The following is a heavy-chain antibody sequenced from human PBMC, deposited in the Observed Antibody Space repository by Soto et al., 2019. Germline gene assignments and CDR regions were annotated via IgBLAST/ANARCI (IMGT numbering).Heavy chain of an antibody. CDR3: ARAAAGTPAYPNNWFDP. CDR2: IYTSGST. D-gene: IGHD6-13*01. Sequence: QVQLQESGPGLVKPSETLSLTCTVSGGSISSYYWSWIRQPAGKGLEWIGCIYTSGSTNYNPSLKSRVTMSVDTSKNQFSLKLSSVTAADTAVYYCARAAAGTPAYPNNWFDPWGQGTLVTVSS. J-gene: IGHJ5*02. V-gene: IGHV4-4*07. CDR1: GGSISSYY.